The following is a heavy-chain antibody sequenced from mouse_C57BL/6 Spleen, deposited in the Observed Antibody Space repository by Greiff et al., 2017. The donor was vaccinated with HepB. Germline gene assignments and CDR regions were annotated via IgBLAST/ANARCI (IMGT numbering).Heavy chain of an antibody. CDR2: IDPSDSYT. D-gene: IGHD3-3*01. J-gene: IGHJ2*01. CDR3: ARSLGDFDY. Sequence: VQLQQPGAELVRPGTSVKLSCKASGYTFTSYWMHWVKQRPGQGLEWIGVIDPSDSYTNYNQKFKGKATLTVDTSSSTAYMQLSSLTSEDSAVYYCARSLGDFDYWGQGTTLTVSS. CDR1: GYTFTSYW. V-gene: IGHV1-59*01.